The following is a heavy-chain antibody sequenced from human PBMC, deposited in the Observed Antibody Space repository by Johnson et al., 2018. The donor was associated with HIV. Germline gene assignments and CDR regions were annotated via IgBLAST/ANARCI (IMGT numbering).Heavy chain of an antibody. D-gene: IGHD3-3*01. V-gene: IGHV3-30*18. Sequence: QVQLVESGGGLVQPGGSLRLSCAASGFTFSSYAMSWVRQAPGKGLEWVAVISYDGSNKYYADSVKGRFTISRDNSKNTLYLQMNSLRAEDTAVYYCAKVRGDFWSGYYGGLNDAFDIWGQGTMVTVSS. CDR1: GFTFSSYA. CDR3: AKVRGDFWSGYYGGLNDAFDI. CDR2: ISYDGSNK. J-gene: IGHJ3*02.